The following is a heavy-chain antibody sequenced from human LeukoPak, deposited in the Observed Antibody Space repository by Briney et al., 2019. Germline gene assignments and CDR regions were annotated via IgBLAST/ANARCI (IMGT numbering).Heavy chain of an antibody. Sequence: PSETLSLTCTVSGSSISYYYWSWIRQPPGKGLEWIGYIYYTGSTNYNPSLKSRVTISVDTSTNQFSLRLNSVTAADTAVYFCARVDKHCSGEICYSGWFDPWGQGTLVTVSS. CDR2: IYYTGST. CDR3: ARVDKHCSGEICYSGWFDP. CDR1: GSSISYYY. V-gene: IGHV4-59*01. J-gene: IGHJ5*02. D-gene: IGHD2-15*01.